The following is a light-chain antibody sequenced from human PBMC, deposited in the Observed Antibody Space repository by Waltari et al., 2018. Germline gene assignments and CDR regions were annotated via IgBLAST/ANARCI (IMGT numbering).Light chain of an antibody. CDR3: CSFVGSYTSV. Sequence: QSALTPPRSVSGSPGQSVSISCTGSLHDVGGYTSVSWYQQFPGKAPRLLLFDVSNRSSGVPDRFSGSKAGNTASLTISGLVPEDEAVYYCCSFVGSYTSVFGGGTKLTVL. J-gene: IGLJ3*02. CDR1: LHDVGGYTS. V-gene: IGLV2-11*01. CDR2: DVS.